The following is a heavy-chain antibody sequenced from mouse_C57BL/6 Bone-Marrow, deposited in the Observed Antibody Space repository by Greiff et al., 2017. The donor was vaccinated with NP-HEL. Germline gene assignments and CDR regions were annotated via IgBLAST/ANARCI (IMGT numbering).Heavy chain of an antibody. J-gene: IGHJ2*01. CDR2: INPGSGGT. D-gene: IGHD2-3*01. CDR1: GYAFTNYL. CDR3: ARFIYDGRYYFDY. V-gene: IGHV1-54*01. Sequence: QVQLQQSGAELVRPGTSVKVSCKASGYAFTNYLIEWVKQRPGQGLEWIGVINPGSGGTNYNEKFKGKATLTADKSSSTAYMQLSSLTSEDSAVYFCARFIYDGRYYFDYWGQGTTLTVSS.